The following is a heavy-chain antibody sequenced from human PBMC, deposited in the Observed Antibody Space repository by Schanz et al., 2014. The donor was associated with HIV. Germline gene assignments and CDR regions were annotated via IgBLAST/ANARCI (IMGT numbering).Heavy chain of an antibody. CDR1: GFSFSRNA. D-gene: IGHD2-2*01. V-gene: IGHV3-30-3*01. J-gene: IGHJ4*02. Sequence: QVQVVESGGGVVRPGRSLRLSCAASGFSFSRNAMHWVRPAPGKGLEWVAVISYDASNKYYADSVKGRFTVSRDNSKNRVFLQMNSLSTEDAAVYHCARSQKGTSCCSPLDFWGQGTPVTV. CDR3: ARSQKGTSCCSPLDF. CDR2: ISYDASNK.